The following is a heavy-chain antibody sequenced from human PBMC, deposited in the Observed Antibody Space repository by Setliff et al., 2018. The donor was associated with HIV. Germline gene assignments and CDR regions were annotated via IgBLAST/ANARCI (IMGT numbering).Heavy chain of an antibody. Sequence: GASVKVSCKASGYTFTSYDISWVRQAPGQGLEWMGWISAYNGNTNYAQKLQGRVTMNTDTSTSKDYMELRSLRSDETAVYYCAREIGDYYDSSGYYPPTDYYYGMDVWGQGTTVTVS. D-gene: IGHD3-22*01. CDR3: AREIGDYYDSSGYYPPTDYYYGMDV. V-gene: IGHV1-18*01. CDR1: GYTFTSYD. CDR2: ISAYNGNT. J-gene: IGHJ6*02.